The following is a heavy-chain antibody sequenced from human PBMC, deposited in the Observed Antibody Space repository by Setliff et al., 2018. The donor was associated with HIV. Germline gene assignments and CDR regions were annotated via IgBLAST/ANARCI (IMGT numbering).Heavy chain of an antibody. J-gene: IGHJ5*02. CDR1: GFTLSSHD. D-gene: IGHD2-8*01. V-gene: IGHV3-23*01. Sequence: GGSLRLSCAGSGFTLSSHDMGWIRQAPGKGLEWVSTIDTSGFGTYYADSVKGRFTVSRDNSKTTLFLQLNILRAEDTAMYYCAKSNANWFDLWGQGTLVTVSS. CDR2: IDTSGFGT. CDR3: AKSNANWFDL.